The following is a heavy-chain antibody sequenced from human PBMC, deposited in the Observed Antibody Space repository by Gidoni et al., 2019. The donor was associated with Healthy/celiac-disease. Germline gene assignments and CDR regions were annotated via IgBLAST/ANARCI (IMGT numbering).Heavy chain of an antibody. J-gene: IGHJ4*02. V-gene: IGHV3-33*01. Sequence: VQPGRSLRLSCAASGFTFSSYGMHWVRQAPGKGLEWVAVIWYDGSNKYYADSVKGRFTISRDNSKNTLYLQMNSLRAEDTAVYYCARDQPRDCGGDCYPTDYWGQGTLVTVSS. CDR3: ARDQPRDCGGDCYPTDY. D-gene: IGHD2-21*02. CDR1: GFTFSSYG. CDR2: IWYDGSNK.